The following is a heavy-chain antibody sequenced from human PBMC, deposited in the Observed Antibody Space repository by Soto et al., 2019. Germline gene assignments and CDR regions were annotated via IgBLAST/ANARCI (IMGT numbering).Heavy chain of an antibody. V-gene: IGHV4-31*03. CDR3: ARAPPYYDFWSGYPGLFDY. CDR1: GGSISSGGYY. CDR2: VYYSGST. D-gene: IGHD3-3*01. J-gene: IGHJ4*02. Sequence: SETLSLTCTVSGGSISSGGYYWSWIRQHPGKGLEWIGYVYYSGSTYYNPSLKSRVTISVDTSKNQFSLKLSSVTAADTAVYYCARAPPYYDFWSGYPGLFDYWGQGTLVTVSS.